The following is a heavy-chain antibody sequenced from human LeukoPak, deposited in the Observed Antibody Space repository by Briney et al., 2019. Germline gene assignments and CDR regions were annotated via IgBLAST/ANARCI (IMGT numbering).Heavy chain of an antibody. CDR2: ISSSGSTI. V-gene: IGHV3-48*04. D-gene: IGHD3-16*01. CDR3: AREVDGGFDP. J-gene: IGHJ5*02. Sequence: GRSLRLSCAASGFTFSSYAMHWVRQAPGKGLEWVSYISSSGSTIYYADSVKGRFTISRDNAKNSLYLQMSSLRAEDTAVYYCAREVDGGFDPWGQGTLVTVSS. CDR1: GFTFSSYA.